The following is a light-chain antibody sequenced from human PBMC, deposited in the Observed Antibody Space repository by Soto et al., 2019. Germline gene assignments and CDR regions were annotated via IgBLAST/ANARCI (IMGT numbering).Light chain of an antibody. CDR3: QQYDNALT. J-gene: IGKJ4*01. V-gene: IGKV1-33*01. CDR1: QDITNF. CDR2: DAS. Sequence: DLQLTQSPSSLSASVGDRVTITCQASQDITNFLNWYQLKPGKAPKLLIYDASYLDVGVPSRFSGSGYGSDFTFSISGLQPEDFATYYCQQYDNALTFGGGTKVDI.